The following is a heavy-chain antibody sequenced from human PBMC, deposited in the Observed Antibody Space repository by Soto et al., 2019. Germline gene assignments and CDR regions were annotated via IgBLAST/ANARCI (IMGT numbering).Heavy chain of an antibody. CDR1: GGSISSYY. J-gene: IGHJ6*04. Sequence: PSETLSLTCTVSGGSISSYYWSWIRQPPGKGLEWIGYIYYSGSTNYNPSLKSRVTISVDTSKNQFSLKLSSVTAADTAVYYCARQTAQLLCFGEQVAYYGRDVWGKGTTVTVSS. CDR3: ARQTAQLLCFGEQVAYYGRDV. D-gene: IGHD3-10*01. CDR2: IYYSGST. V-gene: IGHV4-59*01.